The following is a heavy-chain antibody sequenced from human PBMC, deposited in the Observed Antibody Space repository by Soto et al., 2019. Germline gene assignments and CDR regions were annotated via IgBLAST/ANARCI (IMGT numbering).Heavy chain of an antibody. D-gene: IGHD3-10*01. CDR2: INHSGST. Sequence: SETLSLTCAVYGGSFSGYYWTWIRQPPGKXLEWIGEINHSGSTNYNPSLKSRVTISVDTSKNQFSLNLSSVTAADTAVYYCARASSGSGSYYISRKIDYWGPGTLVTVSS. V-gene: IGHV4-34*01. CDR3: ARASSGSGSYYISRKIDY. CDR1: GGSFSGYY. J-gene: IGHJ4*02.